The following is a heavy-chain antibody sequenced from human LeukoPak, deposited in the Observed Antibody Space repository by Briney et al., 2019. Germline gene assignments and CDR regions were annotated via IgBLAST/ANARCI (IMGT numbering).Heavy chain of an antibody. CDR1: GYTFTNYA. D-gene: IGHD3-10*01. CDR2: INAGNSNT. V-gene: IGHV1-3*01. CDR3: ARAPSLMVRGVIRGNFDY. Sequence: GASVKVSCKASGYTFTNYAIHWVRQAPGQRLEWMGWINAGNSNTKYSQKFPGRVTITRDTSASTAYMELSRLRSEDTAVYYCARAPSLMVRGVIRGNFDYWGQGTLVTVSS. J-gene: IGHJ4*02.